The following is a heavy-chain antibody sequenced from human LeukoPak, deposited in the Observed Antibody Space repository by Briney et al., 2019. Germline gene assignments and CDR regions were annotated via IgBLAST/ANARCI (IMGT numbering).Heavy chain of an antibody. V-gene: IGHV3-23*01. D-gene: IGHD3-10*01. CDR3: ARPASRGVGRYFDL. J-gene: IGHJ2*01. CDR1: GFTFSNYA. Sequence: PGGSLRLSCAASGFTFSNYAMSWVHQARGKGLEWVSALSGSGDNTYYADSVKGRFTISRDNSKNTLYLQMNSLRAEDTALYYCARPASRGVGRYFDLWGRGSLVTVSS. CDR2: LSGSGDNT.